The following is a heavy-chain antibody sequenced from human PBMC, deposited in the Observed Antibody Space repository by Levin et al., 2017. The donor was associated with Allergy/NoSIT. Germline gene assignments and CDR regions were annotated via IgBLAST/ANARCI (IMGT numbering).Heavy chain of an antibody. CDR3: ARSWATGGFLDY. CDR2: ISYDGSKE. CDR1: GFTFISYA. V-gene: IGHV3-30-3*01. J-gene: IGHJ4*02. D-gene: IGHD1-14*01. Sequence: SCEASGFTFISYALHWVRQAPGRGPEWLAVISYDGSKEYLGDSVKGRFTISRDNSKNTVHLQMSSLGVDDTAIYYCARSWATGGFLDYWGQGSLVTVSS.